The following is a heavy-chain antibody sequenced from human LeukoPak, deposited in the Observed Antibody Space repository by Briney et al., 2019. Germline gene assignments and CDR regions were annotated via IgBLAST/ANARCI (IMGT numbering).Heavy chain of an antibody. J-gene: IGHJ3*02. Sequence: LVGEAFKKGLEWVGHIRSKTNNYATADAASVKGRFTFSRDDSKNTAYIQMNSLKTEDTAVYYCTRHNYDRSGYGAFDIWVQGTMVTVSS. D-gene: IGHD3-22*01. CDR3: TRHNYDRSGYGAFDI. CDR2: IRSKTNNYAT. V-gene: IGHV3-73*01.